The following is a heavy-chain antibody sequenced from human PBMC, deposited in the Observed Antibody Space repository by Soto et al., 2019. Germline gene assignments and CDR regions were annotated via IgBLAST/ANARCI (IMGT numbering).Heavy chain of an antibody. CDR1: GFTFRSFT. CDR2: ISSNSAYI. CDR3: TRDASRDSSARGWFDP. D-gene: IGHD6-13*01. V-gene: IGHV3-21*01. J-gene: IGHJ5*02. Sequence: XESLRLSCAASGFTFRSFTMNWVRQAPGKGLEWVSTISSNSAYIYYTDALRGRFAISRDNAKNSLHLQMNSLRAEDTAVYYCTRDASRDSSARGWFDPWGPGTLVTVSS.